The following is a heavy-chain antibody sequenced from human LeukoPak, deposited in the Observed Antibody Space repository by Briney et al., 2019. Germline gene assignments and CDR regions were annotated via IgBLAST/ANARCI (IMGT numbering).Heavy chain of an antibody. V-gene: IGHV3-21*01. CDR2: ISSSSSYI. CDR3: ARDLDSGSFDY. D-gene: IGHD3-10*01. CDR1: GFTFSSYG. J-gene: IGHJ4*02. Sequence: GGSLRLSCAASGFTFSSYGMNWVRQAPGKGLEWVSSISSSSSYIYYADSVKGRFTISRDNAKNSLYLQMNSLRAEDTAVYYCARDLDSGSFDYWGQGTLVTVSS.